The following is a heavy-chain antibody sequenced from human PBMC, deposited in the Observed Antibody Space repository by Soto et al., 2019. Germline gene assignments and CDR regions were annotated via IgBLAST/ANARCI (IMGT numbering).Heavy chain of an antibody. CDR3: ARGRLVPAVNFDY. CDR1: GGTIISVGFS. CDR2: IYHSGTS. J-gene: IGHJ4*02. V-gene: IGHV4-30-2*01. Sequence: SQPLSHTYAVSGGTIISVGFSWSWIRQPPGKGLEWIGYIYHSGTSFYNPSLKSRVTISVDGSKNQFSLKVNSVTAADTAVYYCARGRLVPAVNFDYWGLGTLVTVSS. D-gene: IGHD2-2*01.